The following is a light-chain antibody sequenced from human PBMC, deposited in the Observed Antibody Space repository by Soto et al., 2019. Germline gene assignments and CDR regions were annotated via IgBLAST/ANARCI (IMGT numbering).Light chain of an antibody. V-gene: IGKV3-11*01. CDR2: DTS. CDR1: QSVSSS. CDR3: QQRSNWPVT. Sequence: IVLTPSPATLSLSPGERATLSCRASQSVSSSLAWYQQKPGQSPRLLIYDTSNRATGVPARFSGSGSGTDFTLTISCLQSEDFAVYYCQQRSNWPVTFGQGTKVDI. J-gene: IGKJ1*01.